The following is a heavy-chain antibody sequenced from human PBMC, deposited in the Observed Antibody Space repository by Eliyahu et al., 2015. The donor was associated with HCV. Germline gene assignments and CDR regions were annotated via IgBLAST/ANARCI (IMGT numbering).Heavy chain of an antibody. Sequence: QVQLQESGPGLVKPSQTLSLTCTVSGGSISSGSYYWSWIRQPAGKGLEWIGRIYTSGGTHYNPSLKSRVTISVDTSKNQFSLKLSSVTAADTAVYYCARDYYLLPDYYYYMDVWGKGTTVTVSS. CDR2: IYTSGGT. CDR3: ARDYYLLPDYYYYMDV. V-gene: IGHV4-61*02. J-gene: IGHJ6*03. D-gene: IGHD2-15*01. CDR1: GGSISSGSYY.